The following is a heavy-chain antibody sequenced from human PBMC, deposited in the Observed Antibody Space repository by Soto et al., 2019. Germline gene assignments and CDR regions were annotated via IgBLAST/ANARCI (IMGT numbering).Heavy chain of an antibody. CDR3: ASRAVAGTRGAFDY. CDR1: GGSISSSSYY. Sequence: SETLSLTCTVSGGSISSSSYYWGWIRQPPGKGLEWIGSIYYSGSTYYNPSLKSRVTISVDTSKNQFSLKLSSVTAADTAMYYCASRAVAGTRGAFDYWGQGTLVTVSS. J-gene: IGHJ4*02. V-gene: IGHV4-39*01. D-gene: IGHD6-19*01. CDR2: IYYSGST.